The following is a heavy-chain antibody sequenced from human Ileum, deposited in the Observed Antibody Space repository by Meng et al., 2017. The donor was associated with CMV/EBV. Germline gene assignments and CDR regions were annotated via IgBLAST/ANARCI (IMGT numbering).Heavy chain of an antibody. J-gene: IGHJ4*02. V-gene: IGHV3-9*01. Sequence: SLKISCAASGLTFDDYAMHWVRQAPGKGLEWVSGISWNSGSIGYADSVKGRFTISRDSAKNSIYLQMNSLRAEDTALYYCIGESQPGGCDYWGQGTLVTVSS. CDR2: ISWNSGSI. CDR1: GLTFDDYA. D-gene: IGHD1-14*01. CDR3: IGESQPGGCDY.